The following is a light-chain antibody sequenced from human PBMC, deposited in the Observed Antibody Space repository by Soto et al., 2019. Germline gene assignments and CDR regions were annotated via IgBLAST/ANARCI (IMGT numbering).Light chain of an antibody. V-gene: IGKV3-15*01. J-gene: IGKJ4*01. CDR1: QSVSSN. CDR2: GAS. CDR3: QQYNNWPLLT. Sequence: EIVMTQSPATLSVPPGERATLSCRASQSVSSNLDWYQQKPGQAPRLLIYGASTRATGIPARFSGSGSGTEFTLTISSLQSEDFAVYYCQQYNNWPLLTFGGGTKVEIK.